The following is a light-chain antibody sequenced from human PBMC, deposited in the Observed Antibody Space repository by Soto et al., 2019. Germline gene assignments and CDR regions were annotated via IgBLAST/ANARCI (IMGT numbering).Light chain of an antibody. CDR1: QSISSY. CDR2: AAS. V-gene: IGKV1-39*01. Sequence: DIQMTQSPSSLSASVGDRVTITCRASQSISSYLNWYQQKPGKAPKLLIYAASSLQSGVPSRFSGSGSGTDFTLTISSLQPDDFATYYCQHSYSTLPYTFGQGTKLEIK. J-gene: IGKJ2*01. CDR3: QHSYSTLPYT.